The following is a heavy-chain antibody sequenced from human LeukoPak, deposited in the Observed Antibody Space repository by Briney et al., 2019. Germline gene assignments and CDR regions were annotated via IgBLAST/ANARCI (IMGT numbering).Heavy chain of an antibody. D-gene: IGHD2-2*01. CDR2: IYYSGST. CDR1: GGSISSYY. CDR3: ARSSTSHSHFDY. V-gene: IGHV4-59*01. Sequence: SETLSLTCTVSGGSISSYYWSWIRQPPGKGLEWIGYIYYSGSTNYNPSLKSRVTISVDTPKNQFSLKLSSVTAADTAVYYCARSSTSHSHFDYWGQGTLVTVSS. J-gene: IGHJ4*02.